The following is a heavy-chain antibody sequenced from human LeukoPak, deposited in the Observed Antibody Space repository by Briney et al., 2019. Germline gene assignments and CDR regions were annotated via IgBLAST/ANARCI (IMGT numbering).Heavy chain of an antibody. CDR1: GGSFTTYY. D-gene: IGHD5-12*01. CDR3: VRGPYSSDAGY. V-gene: IGHV4-34*01. CDR2: INHSGHT. Sequence: PSETLSLTCAVYGGSFTTYYWSWIRQPPGKKLEWIGEINHSGHTNYNPSLKSRVSMSVDSSKNQISLKLHSVTAADTAVYFCVRGPYSSDAGYWGQGTLVIVCS. J-gene: IGHJ4*02.